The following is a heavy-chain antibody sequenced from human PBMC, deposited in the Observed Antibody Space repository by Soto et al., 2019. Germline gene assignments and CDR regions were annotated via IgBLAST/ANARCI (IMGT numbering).Heavy chain of an antibody. CDR1: GFSFSDYP. J-gene: IGHJ6*02. CDR3: VRGTPTPGLDI. V-gene: IGHV3-7*03. D-gene: IGHD1-1*01. CDR2: INRRGTST. Sequence: EESLRLSCVGSGFSFSDYPLNWVRQAPGQGLEWVANINRRGTSTNYLDSVRGRFSTSRDSTRNSLYLNMDSLRVEDTATYYCVRGTPTPGLDIWGRGTTVTVSS.